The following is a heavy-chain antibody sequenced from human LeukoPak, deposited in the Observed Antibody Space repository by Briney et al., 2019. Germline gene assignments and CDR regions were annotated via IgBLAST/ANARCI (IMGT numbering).Heavy chain of an antibody. Sequence: PGGSLRLSCAASGFTFGPYTMNWVRQAPGKGLEWVSYISSSSDTIYYADSVKGRFTISRDNSKNTLYLQMNSLRAEDTAVYYCAKDLGGSYRPDAFDIWGQGTMVTVSS. D-gene: IGHD1-26*01. CDR2: ISSSSDTI. J-gene: IGHJ3*02. CDR1: GFTFGPYT. CDR3: AKDLGGSYRPDAFDI. V-gene: IGHV3-48*01.